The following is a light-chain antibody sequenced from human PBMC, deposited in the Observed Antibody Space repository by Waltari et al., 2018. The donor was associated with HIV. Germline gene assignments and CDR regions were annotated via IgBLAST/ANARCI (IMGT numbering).Light chain of an antibody. Sequence: SYEPTPPPSVSVSQGQTPTLPCSGDTLGDQYARWHQQSPDQSPVLVIYQDSKRPSGIPELFSGSNSGNTATLTISGTQAMDEADYYCQAWDSSTGVFGTGTKVTVL. CDR3: QAWDSSTGV. CDR2: QDS. V-gene: IGLV3-1*01. J-gene: IGLJ1*01. CDR1: TLGDQY.